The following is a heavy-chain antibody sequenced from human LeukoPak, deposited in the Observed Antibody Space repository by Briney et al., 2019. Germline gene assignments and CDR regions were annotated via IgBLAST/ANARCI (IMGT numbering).Heavy chain of an antibody. V-gene: IGHV3-23*01. D-gene: IGHD1-26*01. CDR2: ISGNGGRT. CDR3: ARDWVGALYY. Sequence: GGSLRLSCAASGFTFLNYAMSWVRQAPGKGLEWVSGISGNGGRTYYADSVKGRFNISRDNSKSSFYLQMNSLRAEDTAVYYCARDWVGALYYWGQGTLVTVSS. J-gene: IGHJ4*02. CDR1: GFTFLNYA.